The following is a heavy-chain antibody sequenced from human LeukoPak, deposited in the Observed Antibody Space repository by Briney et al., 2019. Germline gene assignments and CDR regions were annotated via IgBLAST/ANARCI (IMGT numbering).Heavy chain of an antibody. CDR2: LRGNGDT. CDR1: GFTFRSYA. CDR3: AKASWLSNADVVL. J-gene: IGHJ4*02. D-gene: IGHD2-15*01. Sequence: GGALALSCAAAGFTFRSYAMSWGREAPGRGVEGVSSLRGNGDTFYADSVKGRFTLSRDDSRNTVYLQLNNLRVEDTAVYYCAKASWLSNADVVLWGQGTVVTVSS. V-gene: IGHV3-23*01.